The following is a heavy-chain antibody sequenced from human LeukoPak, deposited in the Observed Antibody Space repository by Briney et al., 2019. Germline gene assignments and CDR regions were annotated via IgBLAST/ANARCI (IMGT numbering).Heavy chain of an antibody. D-gene: IGHD3-10*01. CDR3: ARDEINYGSGSFDY. CDR2: ISSSSSYI. J-gene: IGHJ4*02. Sequence: GGSLRLSCAASGFTFSSYEMNWVRQAPGKGLEWVSSISSSSSYIYYADSVKGRFTISRDNAKNSLYLQMNSLRAEDTAVYYCARDEINYGSGSFDYWGQGTLVTVSS. CDR1: GFTFSSYE. V-gene: IGHV3-21*01.